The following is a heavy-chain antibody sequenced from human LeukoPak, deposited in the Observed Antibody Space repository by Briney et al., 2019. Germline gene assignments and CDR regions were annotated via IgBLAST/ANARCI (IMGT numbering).Heavy chain of an antibody. Sequence: GGSLRLSCAASGFTFSSYAMSWVRQAPGKGLEWVSVISNSGSSTYYVHSVKGRFTISRDNSKDTLYLQMNSLRAEDTAVYYCAKAKAGYSFDYWGQGTRVTVSS. CDR3: AKAKAGYSFDY. CDR2: ISNSGSST. V-gene: IGHV3-23*01. D-gene: IGHD1-1*01. CDR1: GFTFSSYA. J-gene: IGHJ4*02.